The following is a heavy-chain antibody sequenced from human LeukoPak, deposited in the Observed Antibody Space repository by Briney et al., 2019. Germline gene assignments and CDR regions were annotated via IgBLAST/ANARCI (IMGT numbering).Heavy chain of an antibody. J-gene: IGHJ4*02. Sequence: SVKVSCKSSGGTFSSYAISWVRQAPGQGLGWMGRIIPIFGTANYAQKFQGRVTITTDESTSTAYMELSSPRSEDTAVYYCARGEGTLPWPHFDYWGQGTLVTVSS. V-gene: IGHV1-69*05. CDR2: IIPIFGTA. D-gene: IGHD3-16*01. CDR1: GGTFSSYA. CDR3: ARGEGTLPWPHFDY.